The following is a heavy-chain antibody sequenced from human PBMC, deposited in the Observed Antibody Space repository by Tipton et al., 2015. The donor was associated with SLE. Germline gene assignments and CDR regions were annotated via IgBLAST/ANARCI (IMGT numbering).Heavy chain of an antibody. CDR3: ARLGYGCSGGRCFGMDV. J-gene: IGHJ6*02. CDR1: GYGFCNYW. CDR2: IYAGDSDT. V-gene: IGHV5-51*03. D-gene: IGHD2-15*01. Sequence: QLVQSGAEVKKPGESLKISCKGSGYGFCNYWIGWVRQTAGKGLEWIGIIYAGDSDTRYSPSFQGQVTISVDRSISTAYLQWSSLKASDSAIYYCARLGYGCSGGRCFGMDVWGQGTTVTVSS.